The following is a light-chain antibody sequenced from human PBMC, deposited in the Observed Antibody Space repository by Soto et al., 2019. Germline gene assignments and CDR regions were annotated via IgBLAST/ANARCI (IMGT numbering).Light chain of an antibody. CDR1: QSVGTN. CDR3: QQYGSSPKT. CDR2: GVS. Sequence: ERVMTQSPVTLSVSPGESVTLSCRASQSVGTNLAWYQQKPGQAPSLLIYGVSTRATGIPTRFSGSGSGTDFTLTISSLEPEDIAVYYCQQYGSSPKTFGQGTKVDI. J-gene: IGKJ1*01. V-gene: IGKV3-15*01.